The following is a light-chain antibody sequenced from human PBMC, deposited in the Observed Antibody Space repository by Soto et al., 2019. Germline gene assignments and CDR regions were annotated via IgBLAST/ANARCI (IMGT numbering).Light chain of an antibody. Sequence: QSVLTQPPSVSGSPGQSVAISCTGTSSDIGAYNRVSWYQQPPGTAPKLMIYDVNNRPSGVPDCFSGSKSGNTASLTISGLQADDEADYYCSSFTSSNTYVFGTGTKVTVL. V-gene: IGLV2-18*02. CDR2: DVN. J-gene: IGLJ1*01. CDR1: SSDIGAYNR. CDR3: SSFTSSNTYV.